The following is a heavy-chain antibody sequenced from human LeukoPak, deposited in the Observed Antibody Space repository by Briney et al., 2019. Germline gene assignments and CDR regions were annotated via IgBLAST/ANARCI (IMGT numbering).Heavy chain of an antibody. Sequence: PGVSLRLSCAASGFTFSSYEMNWVRQAPEKGLEWVSYISSSGSTIYYADSVKGRFTISRDNAKNSLYLQMNSLRAEDTAVYYCARCGEDARSGEEDYYYYMDVWGKGTTVTISS. V-gene: IGHV3-48*03. CDR3: ARCGEDARSGEEDYYYYMDV. CDR2: ISSSGSTI. J-gene: IGHJ6*03. D-gene: IGHD3-16*01. CDR1: GFTFSSYE.